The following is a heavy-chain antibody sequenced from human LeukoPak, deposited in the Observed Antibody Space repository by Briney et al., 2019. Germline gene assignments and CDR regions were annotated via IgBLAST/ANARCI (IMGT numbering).Heavy chain of an antibody. CDR3: ARRMVNRAIDY. V-gene: IGHV3-23*01. J-gene: IGHJ4*02. CDR1: GFTFSSYA. CDR2: LGGSGGST. Sequence: GGSLRLSCAASGFTFSSYAMSWVRQAPGKGLEWVSGLGGSGGSTYYADSVKGPFTISGDNSRNTLYLQMNSLRAEDTAVYYCARRMVNRAIDYWGQGTLVTVSS. D-gene: IGHD2-8*01.